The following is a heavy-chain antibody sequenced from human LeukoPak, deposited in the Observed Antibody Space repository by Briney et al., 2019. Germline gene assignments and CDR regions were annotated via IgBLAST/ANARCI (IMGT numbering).Heavy chain of an antibody. D-gene: IGHD5-18*01. CDR2: ITDGNGNT. V-gene: IGHV1-18*01. Sequence: ASVKVSCKASGYTFSSYGIGWVRQAPRQGLEWMGWITDGNGNTNYAQKAQGRVTMTTDTSTSTAYMELRSLRSDDTAVYFCARDLARGYSYGYNAFDIWGQGTMVTVSS. J-gene: IGHJ3*02. CDR3: ARDLARGYSYGYNAFDI. CDR1: GYTFSSYG.